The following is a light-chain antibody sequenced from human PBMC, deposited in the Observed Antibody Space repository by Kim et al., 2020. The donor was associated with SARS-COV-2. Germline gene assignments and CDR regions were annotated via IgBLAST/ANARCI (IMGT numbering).Light chain of an antibody. CDR1: QSISTY. Sequence: DIQMTQSPPSLSASVGDRVTITCRASQSISTYLNWYQQKPGKAPKILIFDASTLQDGVPSRFSGSGSGTDITLAITSLQPEDVATYFCQQSYNTPLTFGQGRRLEIK. CDR3: QQSYNTPLT. CDR2: DAS. J-gene: IGKJ5*01. V-gene: IGKV1-39*01.